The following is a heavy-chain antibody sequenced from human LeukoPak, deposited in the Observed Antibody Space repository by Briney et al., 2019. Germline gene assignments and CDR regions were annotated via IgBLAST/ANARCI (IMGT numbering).Heavy chain of an antibody. Sequence: PGRSLRLSCAASGFTFSSYAMHWVRQAPGKGLEWVAVISYDGSNKYYADSVKGRFTISRDNSKNTLYLQMNSLRAEDTAVYHCAKDQVPGFDYWGQGTLVTVSS. CDR2: ISYDGSNK. CDR1: GFTFSSYA. CDR3: AKDQVPGFDY. D-gene: IGHD7-27*01. V-gene: IGHV3-30-3*01. J-gene: IGHJ4*02.